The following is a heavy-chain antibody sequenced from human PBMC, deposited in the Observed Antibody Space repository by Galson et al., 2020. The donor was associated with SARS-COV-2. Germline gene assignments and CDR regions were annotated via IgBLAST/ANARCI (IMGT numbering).Heavy chain of an antibody. V-gene: IGHV4-38-2*02. D-gene: IGHD3-10*01. J-gene: IGHJ4*02. CDR3: ARVKSCGPMVQGVTLDY. CDR2: VNYGGPA. Sequence: SETLSLPCTVSGNSIRNGYYWRWIRQPPGKGLEWMGTVNYGGPAYYNPSLKSRVTISLDTSKNHFSLKLTSVSAADTAVYFCARVKSCGPMVQGVTLDYWGQGALVTVSS. CDR1: GNSIRNGYY.